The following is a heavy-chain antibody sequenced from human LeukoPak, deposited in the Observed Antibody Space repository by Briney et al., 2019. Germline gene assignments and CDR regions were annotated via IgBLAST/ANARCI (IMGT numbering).Heavy chain of an antibody. Sequence: SETLSLTCAVSGGSISSSNWWSWVRQPPGKGLEWIGEIYHSGSTNYNPSLKSRVTISVDTSKNQFSLKLSSVTAADTAVYYCARGATIRFLEWLLSRTNWFDPWGQGTLVTVSS. CDR3: ARGATIRFLEWLLSRTNWFDP. J-gene: IGHJ5*02. V-gene: IGHV4-4*02. CDR2: IYHSGST. D-gene: IGHD3-3*01. CDR1: GGSISSSNW.